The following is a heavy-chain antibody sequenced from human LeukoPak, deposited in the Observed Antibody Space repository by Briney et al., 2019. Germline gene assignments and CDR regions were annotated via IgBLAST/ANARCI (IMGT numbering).Heavy chain of an antibody. CDR2: ICPGGSAT. V-gene: IGHV3-23*01. J-gene: IGHJ4*02. CDR1: GLTFNNHA. Sequence: VGSLRLSCAASGLTFNNHAMRWVREAPGKGLEWVSVICPGGSATYYADSVRGRLTISRENSKKPLYLQMSSRRAEDSALYYCAKRGGYETMAAFDYWGQGTLVTVSS. CDR3: AKRGGYETMAAFDY. D-gene: IGHD3-10*01.